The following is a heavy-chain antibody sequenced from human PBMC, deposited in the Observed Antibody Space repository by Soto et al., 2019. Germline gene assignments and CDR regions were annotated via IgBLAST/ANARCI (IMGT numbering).Heavy chain of an antibody. CDR1: GYTFTSYH. CDR3: ARGPMTTVTRTYYYGMEV. CDR2: INPSGGST. Sequence: ASVKVSCKASGYTFTSYHMHWVRQAPGQGLEWMGIINPSGGSTSYAQNFQGRVTVTRDTSTSTVYMELSSLISEDTAVYYCARGPMTTVTRTYYYGMEVWGQGTKVTVSS. D-gene: IGHD4-17*01. J-gene: IGHJ6*02. V-gene: IGHV1-46*01.